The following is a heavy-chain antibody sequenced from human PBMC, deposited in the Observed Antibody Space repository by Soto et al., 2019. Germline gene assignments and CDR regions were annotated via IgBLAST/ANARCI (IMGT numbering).Heavy chain of an antibody. CDR2: ISSSSSTI. J-gene: IGHJ3*02. CDR3: ARVLGVRRGAFDI. D-gene: IGHD3-3*01. V-gene: IGHV3-48*01. Sequence: GGSLRLSCAASGFTFSSYSMNWVRQAPGKGLEWVSYISSSSSTIYYADSVKGRFTISRDNAKNSLYLQMNSLRAEDTAVYYCARVLGVRRGAFDIWGQGTMVTVSS. CDR1: GFTFSSYS.